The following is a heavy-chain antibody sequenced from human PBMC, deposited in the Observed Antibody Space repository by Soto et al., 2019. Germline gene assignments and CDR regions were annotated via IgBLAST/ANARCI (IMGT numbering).Heavy chain of an antibody. CDR1: GFTFDDYT. CDR2: ISWDGGST. Sequence: GGSLRLSCAASGFTFDDYTMHWVRQAPGKGLEWVSLISWDGGSTYYADSVKGRFTISRDNSKNSLYLQMNSLRTEDTALYYCAKDLVRSGSYGYYYYYYGMDVWGQGTTVTVSS. CDR3: AKDLVRSGSYGYYYYYYGMDV. D-gene: IGHD1-26*01. J-gene: IGHJ6*02. V-gene: IGHV3-43*01.